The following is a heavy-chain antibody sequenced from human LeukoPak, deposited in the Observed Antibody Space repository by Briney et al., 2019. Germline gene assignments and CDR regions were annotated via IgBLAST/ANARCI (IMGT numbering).Heavy chain of an antibody. J-gene: IGHJ4*02. CDR3: ARALGPHYYGSGSSLSFHFYY. Sequence: SETLSLTCAVYGGSFSGYYWSWIRQPPGKGLEWIGEINHSGSTNYNPSLKSRVTISVDTSKNQFSLKLSSVTAADTAVYYCARALGPHYYGSGSSLSFHFYYLGQGTLVTVSS. CDR2: INHSGST. CDR1: GGSFSGYY. V-gene: IGHV4-34*01. D-gene: IGHD3-10*01.